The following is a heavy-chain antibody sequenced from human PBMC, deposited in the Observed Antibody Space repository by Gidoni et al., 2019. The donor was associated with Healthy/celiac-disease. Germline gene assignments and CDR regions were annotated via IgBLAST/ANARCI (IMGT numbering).Heavy chain of an antibody. CDR1: GFTFSSYG. Sequence: QVQLVESGGGVVQPGRSLGLSCPASGFTFSSYGMTWVRQAPGKGLEWVAVIWFDGSNKYYADSVKGRFTISRDNSKNTLSLQMNSLRVEDTAVYYCARGGSAAGSNNWFDPWGQGTLVTVSS. D-gene: IGHD6-13*01. CDR3: ARGGSAAGSNNWFDP. CDR2: IWFDGSNK. J-gene: IGHJ5*02. V-gene: IGHV3-33*01.